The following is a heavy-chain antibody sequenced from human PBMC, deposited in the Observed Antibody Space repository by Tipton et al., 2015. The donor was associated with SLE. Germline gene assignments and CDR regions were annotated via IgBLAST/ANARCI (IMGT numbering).Heavy chain of an antibody. CDR3: ARAEGRRKPFDI. J-gene: IGHJ3*02. V-gene: IGHV4-38-2*01. Sequence: TLSLTCAVSGYSISSGYYWGWIRQPPGKGLEWIGSIYHSGGTYYNPSLKSRVTISVDTSKNQFSLKLSSVTAADTAVYYCARAEGRRKPFDIWGQGTMVTVSS. CDR2: IYHSGGT. CDR1: GYSISSGYY.